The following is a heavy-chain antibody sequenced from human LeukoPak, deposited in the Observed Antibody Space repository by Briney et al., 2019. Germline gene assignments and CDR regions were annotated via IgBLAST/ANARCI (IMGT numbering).Heavy chain of an antibody. CDR2: IYYSGST. CDR1: GGSIGSSSYY. CDR3: ARRSSGYDSFY. V-gene: IGHV4-39*01. Sequence: SETLSLTCTVSGGSIGSSSYYWGWIRQPPGKGLEWIGSIYYSGSTYYNPSLKSRVTISVDTSKNQFSLKLSSVTAADTAVYYCARRSSGYDSFYWGQGTLVTVSS. J-gene: IGHJ4*02. D-gene: IGHD5-12*01.